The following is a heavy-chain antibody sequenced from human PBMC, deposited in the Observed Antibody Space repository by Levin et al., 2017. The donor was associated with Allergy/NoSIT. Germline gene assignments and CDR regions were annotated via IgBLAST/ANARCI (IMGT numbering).Heavy chain of an antibody. V-gene: IGHV3-21*06. Sequence: PGGSLRLSCAASGFTFTNYNMNWVRQAPGRGLEWVSSISSSGRYIYYADSLKGRFTISRDNTKNSLYLQMNSLRAEDTAVYYCARDPYAAAGAYYFDYWGQGTLVTVSS. CDR3: ARDPYAAAGAYYFDY. D-gene: IGHD6-13*01. CDR2: ISSSGRYI. CDR1: GFTFTNYN. J-gene: IGHJ4*02.